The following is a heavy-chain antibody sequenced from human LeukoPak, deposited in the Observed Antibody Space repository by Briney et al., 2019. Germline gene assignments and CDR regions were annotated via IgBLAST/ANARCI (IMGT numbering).Heavy chain of an antibody. Sequence: SETLSVTCSVSGGSFSTYYWSWIRQPPGKGLEWIGYIYYSGSTDYNPSLKSRVTILVDTSKNQFSLKLSSVTAADTALYYCARHSSYYYYLDIWGQGTIVTVSS. CDR2: IYYSGST. J-gene: IGHJ3*02. CDR1: GGSFSTYY. CDR3: ARHSSYYYYLDI. D-gene: IGHD3-22*01. V-gene: IGHV4-59*08.